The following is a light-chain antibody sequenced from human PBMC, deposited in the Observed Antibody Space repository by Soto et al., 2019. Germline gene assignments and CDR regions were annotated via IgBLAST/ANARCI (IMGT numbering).Light chain of an antibody. CDR1: QSVSRSF. J-gene: IGKJ2*01. Sequence: EIVLTQSPGTLSLSPGERATLSCRASQSVSRSFLAWYQQKPGQAPRLLIYGASSRATGIPDRFSGSGPGTDFTLTISRLEPEDSALYYCQQYDTSPRTFGQGTKLEI. CDR3: QQYDTSPRT. CDR2: GAS. V-gene: IGKV3-20*01.